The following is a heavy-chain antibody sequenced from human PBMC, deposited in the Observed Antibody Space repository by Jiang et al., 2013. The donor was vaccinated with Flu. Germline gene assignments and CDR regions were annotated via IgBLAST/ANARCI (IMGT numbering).Heavy chain of an antibody. Sequence: GSGLVKPSETLSLTCTVSGGSISSSSYYWGWIRQPPGKGLEWIGSMYYSGSTYYNPSLKSRVTISGDTSKNQFSLKLRSVTAADTAVYYCARHGGADYDVLTGYYKKPLYYFDYWGQGTLVTVSS. J-gene: IGHJ4*02. D-gene: IGHD3-9*01. CDR1: GGSISSSSYY. V-gene: IGHV4-39*01. CDR3: ARHGGADYDVLTGYYKKPLYYFDY. CDR2: MYYSGST.